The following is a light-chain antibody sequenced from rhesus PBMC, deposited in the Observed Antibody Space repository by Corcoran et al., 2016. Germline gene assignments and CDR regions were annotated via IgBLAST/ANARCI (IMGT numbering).Light chain of an antibody. Sequence: DIQLTQSPSSLSASVGDRVTITCRASQDITDDLAWYQQKPGETPKLLFYDAATLHSGIPYRFSGSGSGTDFTLTLSSLQSEDFATYYCQHYNSIPLTFGGGPKVEIK. CDR3: QHYNSIPLT. CDR2: DAA. CDR1: QDITDD. J-gene: IGKJ4*01. V-gene: IGKV1-25*01.